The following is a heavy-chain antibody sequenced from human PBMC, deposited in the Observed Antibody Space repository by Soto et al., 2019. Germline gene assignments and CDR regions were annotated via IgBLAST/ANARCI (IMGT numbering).Heavy chain of an antibody. CDR1: GGSISSAPSY. D-gene: IGHD3-9*01. CDR2: VFYSGRT. V-gene: IGHV4-39*01. CDR3: VGFKSSTIFSH. J-gene: IGHJ4*02. Sequence: SETLSLTCTVSGGSISSAPSYWAWIRQPPGKGLEWIGHVFYSGRTTYSPSLRSRVSISADTSKNQFSLKLSSMTAADAAVYFCVGFKSSTIFSHCGQGTLVTVSS.